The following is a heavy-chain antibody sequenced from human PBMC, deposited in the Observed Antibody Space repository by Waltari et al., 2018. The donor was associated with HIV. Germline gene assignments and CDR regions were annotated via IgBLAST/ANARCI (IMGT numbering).Heavy chain of an antibody. CDR1: GGSFSGYY. CDR2: INHSGST. CDR3: ASREGSAGFSPFDP. Sequence: QVQLQQWGAGLLKPSETLSLTCAVYGGSFSGYYWSWIRQPPGKGLEWIGEINHSGSTNYNPSLKSRVTISVDTSKNQFSLKLSSVTAADTAVYYCASREGSAGFSPFDPWGQGTLVTVSS. V-gene: IGHV4-34*01. J-gene: IGHJ5*02.